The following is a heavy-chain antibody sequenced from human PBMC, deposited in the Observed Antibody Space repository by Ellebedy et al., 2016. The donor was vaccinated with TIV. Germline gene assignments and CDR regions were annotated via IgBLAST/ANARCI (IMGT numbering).Heavy chain of an antibody. J-gene: IGHJ4*02. V-gene: IGHV3-21*01. Sequence: GGSLRLXXAASGFTFSSYSMNWVRQAPGKGLEWVSSISSSSSYIYYADSVKGRFTISRDNAKNSLYLQMNSLRAEDTAVYYCARDWTMGIVVAVPFDYWGQGTLVTVSS. CDR1: GFTFSSYS. D-gene: IGHD6-19*01. CDR2: ISSSSSYI. CDR3: ARDWTMGIVVAVPFDY.